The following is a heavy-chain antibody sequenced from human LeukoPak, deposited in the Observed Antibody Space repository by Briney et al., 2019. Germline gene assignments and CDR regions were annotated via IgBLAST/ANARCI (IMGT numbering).Heavy chain of an antibody. CDR1: GFTFGSPW. Sequence: GGSLRLSCAASGFTFGSPWMHWVRQAPGKGLVWVSRINSDGSATAYADSVKGRFTISRDNAENTLYLQMNSLRAEDTAVYYCANTHCDSSPIVWNFWGQGTLVTVSS. CDR3: ANTHCDSSPIVWNF. J-gene: IGHJ4*02. CDR2: INSDGSAT. V-gene: IGHV3-74*01. D-gene: IGHD6-6*01.